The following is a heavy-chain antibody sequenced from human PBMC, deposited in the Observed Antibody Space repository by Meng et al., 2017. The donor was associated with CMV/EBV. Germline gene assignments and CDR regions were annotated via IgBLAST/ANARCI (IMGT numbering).Heavy chain of an antibody. CDR1: GFTFSSYA. J-gene: IGHJ4*02. Sequence: GESLKISCAASGFTFSSYAMHWVRQAPGKGLEWAAVISYDGSNKYYADSVKGRFTSSRDNSKNTLYLQMNSLRAEDTAVYYCARDPRLWVAGANPLYYFDYWGQGTLVTVSS. CDR2: ISYDGSNK. CDR3: ARDPRLWVAGANPLYYFDY. D-gene: IGHD6-19*01. V-gene: IGHV3-30*04.